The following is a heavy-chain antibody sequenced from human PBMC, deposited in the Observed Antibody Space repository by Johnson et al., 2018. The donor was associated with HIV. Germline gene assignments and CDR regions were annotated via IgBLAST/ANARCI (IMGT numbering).Heavy chain of an antibody. J-gene: IGHJ3*01. CDR2: IYSGGST. V-gene: IGHV3-53*01. Sequence: VQLVESGGGLIQPGGSLRLSCAASGFTVSSNYMNWVRQAPGKGLEWVSVIYSGGSTYHADSVRGRFTISRDNSKNTLYLQMNSLKVEDTAVYYCARGSRYTYDNDDVYLLQAFDYWGQGTMVTVSS. CDR1: GFTVSSNY. CDR3: ARGSRYTYDNDDVYLLQAFDY. D-gene: IGHD3-16*01.